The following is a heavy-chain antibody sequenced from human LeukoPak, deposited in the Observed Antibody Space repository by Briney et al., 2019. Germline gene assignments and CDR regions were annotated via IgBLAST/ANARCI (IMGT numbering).Heavy chain of an antibody. CDR3: ARGQRYCSSTSCYELDY. CDR1: GGSISSYY. V-gene: IGHV4-59*01. J-gene: IGHJ4*02. CDR2: IYYSGST. Sequence: PSETLPLTCTVSGGSISSYYWSWIRQPPGKGLEWIGYIYYSGSTNYNPSLKSRVTISVDTSKNQFSLKLSSVTAADTAVYYCARGQRYCSSTSCYELDYWGQGTLVTVSS. D-gene: IGHD2-2*01.